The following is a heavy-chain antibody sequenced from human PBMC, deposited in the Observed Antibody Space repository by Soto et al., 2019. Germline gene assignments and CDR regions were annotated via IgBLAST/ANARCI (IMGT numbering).Heavy chain of an antibody. Sequence: EVQLLESGGGLVRPGGSLTLSCAVSGFTFTNYGINWVRQAPGKGLEWVSSVSKSDYTYYSESVKGRFTISRDNARNSVSLQVDTRMAEDTAVSYCTREDSIRIPAGADFWGLGTLVTVSS. CDR2: VSKSDYT. J-gene: IGHJ4*02. D-gene: IGHD1-20*01. CDR1: GFTFTNYG. CDR3: TREDSIRIPAGADF. V-gene: IGHV3-21*01.